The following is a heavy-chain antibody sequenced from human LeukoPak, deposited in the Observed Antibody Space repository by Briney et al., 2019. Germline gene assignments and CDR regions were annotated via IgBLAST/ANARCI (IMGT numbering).Heavy chain of an antibody. CDR1: GFTFSSYS. Sequence: GGSLRLSCAASGFTFSSYSMNWVRQAPGKGLEWVSSISTSSSYIDYADSVKGRFTISRDNAKNSLYLQMNSLRADDTAVYYCARDEYNWNVDAFDIWGQGTVVTVSS. CDR2: ISTSSSYI. D-gene: IGHD1-20*01. V-gene: IGHV3-21*01. J-gene: IGHJ3*02. CDR3: ARDEYNWNVDAFDI.